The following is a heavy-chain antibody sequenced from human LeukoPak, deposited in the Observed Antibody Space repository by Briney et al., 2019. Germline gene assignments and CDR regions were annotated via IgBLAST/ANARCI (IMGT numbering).Heavy chain of an antibody. CDR2: IRNDGSNK. V-gene: IGHV3-30*02. D-gene: IGHD3-9*01. CDR3: AKHVAGYYFDY. CDR1: GFTFSNYW. Sequence: GGSLRLSCAASGFTFSNYWMSWVRQAPGKGLEWVAFIRNDGSNKYYADSVRGRFTISRDNSKNTLYLQMNSLRPEDTAVYYCAKHVAGYYFDYWGQGTLVTVSS. J-gene: IGHJ4*02.